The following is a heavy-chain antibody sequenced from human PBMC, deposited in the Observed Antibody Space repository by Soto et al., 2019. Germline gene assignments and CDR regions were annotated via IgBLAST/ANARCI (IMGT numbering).Heavy chain of an antibody. CDR2: IYPGDSDT. CDR1: GYSFTSYW. CDR3: ARQGCSGGSCYSFDYYYYYLAV. J-gene: IGHJ6*03. Sequence: PGESLKISCKGSGYSFTSYWIGWVRQMPGKGLEWMGIIYPGDSDTRYSPSFQGQVTISADKSISTAYLQWSSLKASDTAMYYCARQGCSGGSCYSFDYYYYYLAVWGKGTTVTVSS. V-gene: IGHV5-51*01. D-gene: IGHD2-15*01.